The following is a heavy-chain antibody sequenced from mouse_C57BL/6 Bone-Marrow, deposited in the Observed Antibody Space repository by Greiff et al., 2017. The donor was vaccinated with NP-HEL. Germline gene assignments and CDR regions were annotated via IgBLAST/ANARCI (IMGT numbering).Heavy chain of an antibody. CDR3: ARRGFAY. J-gene: IGHJ3*01. Sequence: VQGVESGPGLVQPSQSLSITCTVSGFSLTSYGVHWVRQSPGKGLEWLGVIWSGGSTDYNAAFISRLSISKDNSKIQVCCKMNSLQADDTAIYYCARRGFAYWGQGTLVTVSA. CDR2: IWSGGST. V-gene: IGHV2-2*01. CDR1: GFSLTSYG.